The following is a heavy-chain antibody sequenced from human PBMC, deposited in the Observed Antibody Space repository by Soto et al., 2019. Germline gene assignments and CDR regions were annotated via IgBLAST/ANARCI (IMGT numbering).Heavy chain of an antibody. V-gene: IGHV1-69*04. CDR1: GCTFSSYP. CDR3: ARDWDDYCDYHGGKVFDY. Sequence: VQLVQSGAEVKKPGSSVKVSCKASGCTFSSYPISWVRQAPGQGLEWMGRIIPILGIANYAQKFQGRVTITADKSTSTAYMELSSLRSEDTAVYYCARDWDDYCDYHGGKVFDYWGQGTLVTVSS. D-gene: IGHD4-17*01. CDR2: IIPILGIA. J-gene: IGHJ4*02.